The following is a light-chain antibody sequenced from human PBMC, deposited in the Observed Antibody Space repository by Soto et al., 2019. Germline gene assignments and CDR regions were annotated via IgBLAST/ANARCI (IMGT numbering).Light chain of an antibody. CDR1: SSDGGGYNY. CDR2: EVS. Sequence: ALTQPASVSGSPGQSITISCTGTSSDGGGYNYVSWYQQHPGKAPKPMIYEVSNRPSRVSNRFSGSKSGNTASLTISGLQAEDEADYYCSSYTRSSTSYVFGTGTKVTVL. J-gene: IGLJ1*01. CDR3: SSYTRSSTSYV. V-gene: IGLV2-14*01.